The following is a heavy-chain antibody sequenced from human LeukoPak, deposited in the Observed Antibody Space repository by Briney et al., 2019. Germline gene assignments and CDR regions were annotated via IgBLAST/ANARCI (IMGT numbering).Heavy chain of an antibody. CDR2: IRYDGSNK. D-gene: IGHD3-10*01. CDR3: AKDFQWDYGSGMAEGSYYFDY. Sequence: PGGSLRLSCAASGFTFSSYGMHWVRQAPGKGLEWVAFIRYDGSNKYYADSVKGRFTISRDNSKNTLYLQMNSLRAEDTAVYYCAKDFQWDYGSGMAEGSYYFDYWGQGTLVTVSS. CDR1: GFTFSSYG. V-gene: IGHV3-30*02. J-gene: IGHJ4*02.